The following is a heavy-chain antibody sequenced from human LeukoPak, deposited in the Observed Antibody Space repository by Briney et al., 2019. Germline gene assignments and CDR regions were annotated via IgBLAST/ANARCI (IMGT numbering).Heavy chain of an antibody. CDR1: GYTFTSYG. Sequence: ASVKVSCKASGYTFTSYGISWVRQAPGQGLEWMGWISAYNGNTNYAQKLQGRVAMTTDTSTSTAYMELRSLRSDDTVVYYCAKVRGVTDWYFDLWGRGTLVTVSS. D-gene: IGHD3-10*01. V-gene: IGHV1-18*01. J-gene: IGHJ2*01. CDR3: AKVRGVTDWYFDL. CDR2: ISAYNGNT.